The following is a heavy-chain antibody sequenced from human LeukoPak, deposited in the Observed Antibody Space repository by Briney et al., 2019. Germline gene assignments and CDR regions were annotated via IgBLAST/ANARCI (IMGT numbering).Heavy chain of an antibody. V-gene: IGHV3-73*01. CDR2: VRSKANNYAT. Sequence: GGSLRLSCAASGFTFSGSGMHWVRQASGKGLEWVGRVRSKANNYATTYAASVRGRFTISRDDSKNTAYLQMNSLKTEDTAVYYCIRHEGPTVRNWGQGTLVTVSS. D-gene: IGHD4-17*01. CDR3: IRHEGPTVRN. CDR1: GFTFSGSG. J-gene: IGHJ4*02.